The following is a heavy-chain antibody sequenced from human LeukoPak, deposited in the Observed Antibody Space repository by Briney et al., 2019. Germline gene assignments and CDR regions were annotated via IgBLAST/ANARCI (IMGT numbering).Heavy chain of an antibody. Sequence: GGSLRLSCAASGFTFSSYGMHWDRQAQGKGLEWEAFIRYVESNKYYADSVNGRFTNSRDNSKNTLFLQMNSLRADDTAVYYCAKELCAFLTSVAAAALAFDDWGQGTMVT. CDR2: IRYVESNK. J-gene: IGHJ4*02. V-gene: IGHV3-30*02. CDR3: AKELCAFLTSVAAAALAFDD. CDR1: GFTFSSYG. D-gene: IGHD6-25*01.